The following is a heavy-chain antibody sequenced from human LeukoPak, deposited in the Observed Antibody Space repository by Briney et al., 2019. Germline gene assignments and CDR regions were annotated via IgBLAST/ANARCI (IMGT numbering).Heavy chain of an antibody. V-gene: IGHV1-18*01. Sequence: GASVKVSCKASGYTFTSYGISWVRQAPGQGLEWMGWISAYNGNTSYAQKLQGRVTMTTDTSTSTAYMELRSLRSDDTAVYYCARDGQQLELTTFDYWGQGTLVTVSS. CDR3: ARDGQQLELTTFDY. CDR1: GYTFTSYG. CDR2: ISAYNGNT. J-gene: IGHJ4*02. D-gene: IGHD6-13*01.